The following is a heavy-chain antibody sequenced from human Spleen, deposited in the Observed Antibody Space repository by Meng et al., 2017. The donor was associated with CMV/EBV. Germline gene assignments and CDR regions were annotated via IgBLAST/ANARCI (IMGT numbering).Heavy chain of an antibody. Sequence: SGGSISSSNLWTWVRQVPGKGLEWIGEIYHSGSTNYNPSLKSRVTISVDTSKNQFSLKLSSVTAADTAVYYCARDAERRYSSGWYFDYWGQGTLVTVSS. CDR2: IYHSGST. CDR3: ARDAERRYSSGWYFDY. D-gene: IGHD6-19*01. CDR1: GGSISSSNL. V-gene: IGHV4-4*02. J-gene: IGHJ4*02.